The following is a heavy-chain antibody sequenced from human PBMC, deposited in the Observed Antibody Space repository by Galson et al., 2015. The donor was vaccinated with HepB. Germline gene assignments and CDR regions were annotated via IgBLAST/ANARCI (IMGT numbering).Heavy chain of an antibody. D-gene: IGHD2-15*01. V-gene: IGHV4-61*01. J-gene: IGHJ3*02. CDR2: IYYSGST. CDR3: ARERRDCSGGSCHDAFDI. CDR1: GGSVSSGSYY. Sequence: LSLTCTVSGGSVSSGSYYWSWIRQPPGKGLEWIGYIYYSGSTNYNPSLKSRVTISVDTSKNQFSLKLSSVTAADTAVYYCARERRDCSGGSCHDAFDIWGQGTMVTVSS.